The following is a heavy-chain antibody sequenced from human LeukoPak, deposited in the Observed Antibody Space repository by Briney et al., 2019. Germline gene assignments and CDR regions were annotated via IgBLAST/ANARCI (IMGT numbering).Heavy chain of an antibody. V-gene: IGHV3-30*18. CDR3: AKDQGLYSGYDPLDY. J-gene: IGHJ4*02. CDR2: ISYDGSNK. CDR1: GFTFSSYG. D-gene: IGHD5-12*01. Sequence: GGSLRLSCAASGFTFSSYGMHWVRQAPGKRLEWVAVISYDGSNKYYADSVKGRFTISRDNAKNTLYLQMNSLRAEDTAVYYCAKDQGLYSGYDPLDYWGQGTLVTVSS.